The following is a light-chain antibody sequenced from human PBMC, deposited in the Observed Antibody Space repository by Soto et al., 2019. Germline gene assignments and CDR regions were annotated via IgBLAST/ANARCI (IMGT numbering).Light chain of an antibody. CDR2: GAS. CDR3: HQSNDWWT. V-gene: IGKV3-15*01. CDR1: QSVSNN. J-gene: IGKJ1*01. Sequence: EIVMTQSPATLSVSPGESATLSCRASQSVSNNLAWYQQKPGQAPRLLIYGASTRATGIPARFSGSGSGTEFTLTISSLQSEDFAVYYCHQSNDWWTFGQGTKVDIK.